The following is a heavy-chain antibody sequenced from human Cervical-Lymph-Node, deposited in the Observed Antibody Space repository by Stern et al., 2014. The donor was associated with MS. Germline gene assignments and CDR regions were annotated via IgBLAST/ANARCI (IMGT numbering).Heavy chain of an antibody. CDR1: GYTLTELS. J-gene: IGHJ3*02. CDR2: FDPEDGET. D-gene: IGHD6-13*01. Sequence: QVQLVQSGAEVKKPGASVKVSCKVSGYTLTELSMHWVRQAPGKGLEWMGGFDPEDGETIYAQKFQGRVTMTEDTSTDTAYMELSSLRSEDTAVYYCATPLPVIIAAAGPKAFDIWGQGTMVTVSS. V-gene: IGHV1-24*01. CDR3: ATPLPVIIAAAGPKAFDI.